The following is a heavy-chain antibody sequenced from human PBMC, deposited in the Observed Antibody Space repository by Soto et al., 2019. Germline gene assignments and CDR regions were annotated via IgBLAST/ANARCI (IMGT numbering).Heavy chain of an antibody. V-gene: IGHV3-48*02. CDR1: GFTYSSYS. CDR3: ARDPNIVLVPAALGSSSYYYGMDV. CDR2: ISSSSSTI. D-gene: IGHD2-2*01. Sequence: GGSLRLSCAASGFTYSSYSMNWVRQAPGKGLEWVSYISSSSSTIYYADSVKGRFTISRDNAKNSLYLQMNSLRDEDTAVYYCARDPNIVLVPAALGSSSYYYGMDVGGQGTTVTVSS. J-gene: IGHJ6*02.